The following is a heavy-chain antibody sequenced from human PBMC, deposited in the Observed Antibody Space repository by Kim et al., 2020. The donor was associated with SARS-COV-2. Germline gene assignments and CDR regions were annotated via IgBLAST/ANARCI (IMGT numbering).Heavy chain of an antibody. CDR2: IYSGGST. CDR3: ARAPLGYYDSSGYYDAFD. J-gene: IGHJ3*02. V-gene: IGHV3-53*01. CDR1: GFTVSSNY. Sequence: GGSLRLSCVASGFTVSSNYMSWVRQAPGKGLEWVSVIYSGGSTYYADSVKGRFTISRDNSKNTLYLQMNSLRAEDTAVYYCARAPLGYYDSSGYYDAFD. D-gene: IGHD3-22*01.